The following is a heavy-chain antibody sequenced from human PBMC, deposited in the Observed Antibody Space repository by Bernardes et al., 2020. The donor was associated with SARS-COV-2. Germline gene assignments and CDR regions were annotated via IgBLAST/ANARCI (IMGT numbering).Heavy chain of an antibody. CDR3: VKRRAIFELWAGNFDY. J-gene: IGHJ4*02. V-gene: IGHV3-30*18. CDR1: GFTFNNYG. Sequence: GGSLRLSCAASGFTFNNYGMHWVRQAPGKGLEWVAFISYEGSKKYYLDSLKGRFTISRDGSKNTLYLQMNSLRDDDTAVYYCVKRRAIFELWAGNFDYWGQGTLVTVSS. D-gene: IGHD5-18*01. CDR2: ISYEGSKK.